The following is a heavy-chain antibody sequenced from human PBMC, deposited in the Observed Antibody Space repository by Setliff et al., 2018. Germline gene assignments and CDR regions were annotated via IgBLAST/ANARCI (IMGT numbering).Heavy chain of an antibody. CDR1: GFTFTNYW. Sequence: GGSLRLSCAASGFTFTNYWINWVRQAPGKGLEWVAKIKQDESEKQYVGSVKGRFTISRDNARNSVYLQMNSLRAEDAAVYYCATSDWYAAFDHWGQGTLVTVSS. V-gene: IGHV3-7*01. D-gene: IGHD6-19*01. CDR2: IKQDESEK. CDR3: ATSDWYAAFDH. J-gene: IGHJ4*02.